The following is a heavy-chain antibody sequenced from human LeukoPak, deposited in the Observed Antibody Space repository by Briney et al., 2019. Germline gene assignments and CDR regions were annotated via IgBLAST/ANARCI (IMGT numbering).Heavy chain of an antibody. CDR3: ARDKGSSWSDAFDI. Sequence: GGSLRVSCAASGFTVSSNYMTWVRQAPGKGLEWVSVISIPGSITYADSVKGRFTTSRDNSKNTLYLQMNSLRADDTAVYYCARDKGSSWSDAFDIWGQGTMVTVSS. CDR1: GFTVSSNY. J-gene: IGHJ3*02. V-gene: IGHV3-53*01. CDR2: ISIPGSI. D-gene: IGHD6-13*01.